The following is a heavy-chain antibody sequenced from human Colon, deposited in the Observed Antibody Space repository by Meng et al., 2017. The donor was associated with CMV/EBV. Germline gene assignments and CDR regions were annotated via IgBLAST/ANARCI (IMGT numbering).Heavy chain of an antibody. CDR1: GDTFRNFG. CDR3: ARGDLARLFSYYYGMDV. CDR2: TSTYNGKT. J-gene: IGHJ6*02. Sequence: ASVKVSCKCVGDTFRNFGVTWVRQAPGQGLEWMGWTSTYNGKTQYAQQVQGRVTMTTDTSTSTSYMELRNLTSDDAAVYYCARGDLARLFSYYYGMDVWGQGTTVTVSS. D-gene: IGHD3-22*01. V-gene: IGHV1-18*01.